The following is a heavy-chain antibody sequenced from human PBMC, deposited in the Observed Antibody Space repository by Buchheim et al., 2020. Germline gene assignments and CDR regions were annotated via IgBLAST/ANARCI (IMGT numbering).Heavy chain of an antibody. CDR3: ARALNY. J-gene: IGHJ4*02. CDR1: GFIFSNYW. Sequence: EVQLVESGGGLVQSGGSLTLSCAVSGFIFSNYWMDWVRQAPGKGLEWVANIKYDGSEKYYSDSVKGRFTISRDNAKNSLYLQMNRLRAEDTAVYYCARALNYWGQGTL. V-gene: IGHV3-7*01. CDR2: IKYDGSEK.